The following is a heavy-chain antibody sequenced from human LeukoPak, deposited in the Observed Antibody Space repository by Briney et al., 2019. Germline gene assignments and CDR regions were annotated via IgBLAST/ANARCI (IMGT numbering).Heavy chain of an antibody. CDR3: ASPGASGRDWFFDL. J-gene: IGHJ2*01. V-gene: IGHV3-30*03. D-gene: IGHD3-10*01. CDR2: ISYDGSNK. Sequence: GGSLRLSCAASGFTFSSYGMHWVRQAPGKGLEWVAVISYDGSNKYYADSVKGRFTISRDNSKNTLYLQMNSLRVEDTAVYYCASPGASGRDWFFDLWGRGTLVTVSS. CDR1: GFTFSSYG.